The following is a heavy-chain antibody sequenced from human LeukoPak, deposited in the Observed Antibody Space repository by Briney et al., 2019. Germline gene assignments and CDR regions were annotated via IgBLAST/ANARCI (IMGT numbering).Heavy chain of an antibody. CDR1: GFTLDDYA. V-gene: IGHV3-9*01. CDR3: AKGSGITLVRDLDY. D-gene: IGHD3-10*01. CDR2: ISWNGETI. J-gene: IGHJ4*02. Sequence: GGSLRLSCAASGFTLDDYAMHWVRQPPGKGLEWVSGISWNGETIGYADSVKGRFTIPRDNAKNSLYLQMNSLRADDTALYYCAKGSGITLVRDLDYWGQGTLVAVSS.